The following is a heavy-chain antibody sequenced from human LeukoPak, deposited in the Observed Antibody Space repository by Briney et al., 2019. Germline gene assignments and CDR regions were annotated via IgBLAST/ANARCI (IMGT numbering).Heavy chain of an antibody. CDR3: ARDDTAQDAFDI. Sequence: SETLSLTCTVSGGSISSYYWSWIRQPAGKGLEWIGRIYTSGSTNYNPSLKSRVTMSVDTSKNQFSLKLSSVTAADTAVYHCARDDTAQDAFDIWGQGTMVTVSS. CDR2: IYTSGST. J-gene: IGHJ3*02. CDR1: GGSISSYY. V-gene: IGHV4-4*07. D-gene: IGHD5-18*01.